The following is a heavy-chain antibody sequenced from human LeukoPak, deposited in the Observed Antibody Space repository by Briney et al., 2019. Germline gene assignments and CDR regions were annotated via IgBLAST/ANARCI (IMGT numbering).Heavy chain of an antibody. CDR3: AHLYVWGSYRYLFDY. V-gene: IGHV3-30*02. D-gene: IGHD3-16*02. Sequence: GGSLRLSCAASGFTLSSYGMHWVRQAPGKGLEWVAFIRYDGSNKYYADSVKGRFTISRDNSKNTLYLQMNSLRAEDTAVYYCAHLYVWGSYRYLFDYWGQGTLVTVSS. J-gene: IGHJ4*02. CDR2: IRYDGSNK. CDR1: GFTLSSYG.